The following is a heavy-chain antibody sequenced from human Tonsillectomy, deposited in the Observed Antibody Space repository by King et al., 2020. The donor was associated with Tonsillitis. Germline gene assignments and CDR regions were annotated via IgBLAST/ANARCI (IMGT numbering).Heavy chain of an antibody. CDR1: GFTFSSYG. Sequence: QLVESGGGVVQPGRSLRLSCAASGFTFSSYGMHWVRQAPGKGLEWVAVISYDGSNKYYADSVKGRFTISRDNSKNTLYLQMNSLRAEDTAVYYCAKVERDYYDSSGYWTFDYWGQGTLVTVSS. CDR2: ISYDGSNK. D-gene: IGHD3-22*01. J-gene: IGHJ4*02. CDR3: AKVERDYYDSSGYWTFDY. V-gene: IGHV3-30*18.